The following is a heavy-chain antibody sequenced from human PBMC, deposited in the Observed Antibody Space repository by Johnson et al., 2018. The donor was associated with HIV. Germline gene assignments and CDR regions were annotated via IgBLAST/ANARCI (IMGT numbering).Heavy chain of an antibody. D-gene: IGHD6-19*01. CDR3: ARGGAYSSGWYDEAFDI. J-gene: IGHJ3*02. V-gene: IGHV3-48*04. Sequence: VQLVESGGGVVQPGRSLRLSCAASGFTFSSYAMHWVRQAPGKGLEWVSYISCSGCSIYADSVKGRFTISRDNAKNSLYLQMNSLRAEDTAVYYCARGGAYSSGWYDEAFDIWGQGTMVTVSS. CDR2: ISCSGCSI. CDR1: GFTFSSYA.